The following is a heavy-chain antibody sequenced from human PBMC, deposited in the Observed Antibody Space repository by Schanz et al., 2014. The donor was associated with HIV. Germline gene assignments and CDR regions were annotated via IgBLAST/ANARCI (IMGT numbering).Heavy chain of an antibody. CDR1: GFNFNNYA. CDR3: AKPEYDSSGNSQSHFDY. D-gene: IGHD3-22*01. Sequence: EVQLLESGGGLEQPGGSLRLSCAASGFNFNNYAMTWVRQAPGKGLEWVSSFSESGGRTYYADSVNGRFTISRDNSKNTLYLQMTTLRTEDTAVYYCAKPEYDSSGNSQSHFDYWGQGTLVTVSS. V-gene: IGHV3-23*01. J-gene: IGHJ4*02. CDR2: FSESGGRT.